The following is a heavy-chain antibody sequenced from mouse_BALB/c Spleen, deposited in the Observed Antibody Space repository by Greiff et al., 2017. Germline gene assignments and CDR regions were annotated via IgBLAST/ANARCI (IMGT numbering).Heavy chain of an antibody. CDR2: INPSNGRT. CDR1: GYTFTSYW. J-gene: IGHJ1*01. Sequence: QVQLQQPGAELVKPGASVKLSCKASGYTFTSYWMHWVKQRPGQGLEWIGEINPSNGRTNYNEKFKSKATLTVDKSSSTAYMQLSSLTSEDSAVYYCARWGWLLQGYYDDWGEGTTVTVSS. CDR3: ARWGWLLQGYYDD. D-gene: IGHD2-3*01. V-gene: IGHV1S81*02.